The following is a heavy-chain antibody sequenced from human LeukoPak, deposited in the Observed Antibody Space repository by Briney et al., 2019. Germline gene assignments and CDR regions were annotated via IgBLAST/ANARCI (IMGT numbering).Heavy chain of an antibody. D-gene: IGHD6-19*01. CDR2: ISSNGGST. V-gene: IGHV3-64*01. J-gene: IGHJ4*02. Sequence: GGSLRLSCAASGFTFSSYAMHWVRQAPGKGLEYVSAISSNGGSTYYANSVKGRFTISRDNSKNTLYLQMNSLRAEDTAVYYCARGQWLVGYFDYWGQGTLVTVSS. CDR3: ARGQWLVGYFDY. CDR1: GFTFSSYA.